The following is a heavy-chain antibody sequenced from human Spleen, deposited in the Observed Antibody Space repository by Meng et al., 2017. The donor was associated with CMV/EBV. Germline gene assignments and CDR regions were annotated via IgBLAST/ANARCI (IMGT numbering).Heavy chain of an antibody. CDR2: INHSGST. CDR3: ARGTYYGSGSHH. Sequence: ASDGSFRGYYWSWIRQSPGKGLEWIGEINHSGSTNYHPSLRGRVTISGDTSKSQFFLKLTSTSAADTAVYYCARGTYYGSGSHHWGQGTLVTVSS. D-gene: IGHD3-10*01. J-gene: IGHJ4*02. CDR1: DGSFRGYY. V-gene: IGHV4-34*01.